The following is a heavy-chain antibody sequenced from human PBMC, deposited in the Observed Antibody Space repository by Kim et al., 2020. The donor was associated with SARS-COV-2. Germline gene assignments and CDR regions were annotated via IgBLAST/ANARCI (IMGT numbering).Heavy chain of an antibody. D-gene: IGHD2-2*01. V-gene: IGHV4-31*03. CDR3: ARDPCSSTSCYSGGYYGMDV. CDR2: FYDSGST. J-gene: IGHJ6*02. Sequence: SETLSLTCSVSGGSINSGGYYWSWIRQHPGKGLEWIGYFYDSGSTYYNPSLKSRVTISVDTSKNQFSLKLRSVTAADTAVYYCARDPCSSTSCYSGGYYGMDVWGQGTTVTVSS. CDR1: GGSINSGGYY.